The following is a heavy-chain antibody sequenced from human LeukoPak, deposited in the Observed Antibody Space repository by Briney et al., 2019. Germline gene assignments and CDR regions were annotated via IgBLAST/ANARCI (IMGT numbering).Heavy chain of an antibody. J-gene: IGHJ4*02. D-gene: IGHD6-13*01. CDR1: GGSISPYY. Sequence: SETLSLTCNVSGGSISPYYWTWIRQPPGKGLEWIGFIYYFGSPNYNPSLKSRVTILVYTSKNQFSLQLTSVTAADTAVYYCARGLRYSSDYWGPGILVTVSS. CDR3: ARGLRYSSDY. V-gene: IGHV4-59*01. CDR2: IYYFGSP.